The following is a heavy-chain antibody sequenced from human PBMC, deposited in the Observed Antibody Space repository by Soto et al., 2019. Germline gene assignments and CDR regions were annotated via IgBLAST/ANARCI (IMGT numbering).Heavy chain of an antibody. D-gene: IGHD3-22*01. V-gene: IGHV3-33*01. CDR2: IWYDGSNK. J-gene: IGHJ3*02. Sequence: QVQLVESGGGVVQPGRSLRLSCAASGFTFSSYGMHWVRQAPGKGLEWVAVIWYDGSNKYYADSVKGRFTISRDNSKNTLYLQTNSLRAEDTAVYYCAREYYDSSGYYSAAFDIWGQGTMVTVSS. CDR3: AREYYDSSGYYSAAFDI. CDR1: GFTFSSYG.